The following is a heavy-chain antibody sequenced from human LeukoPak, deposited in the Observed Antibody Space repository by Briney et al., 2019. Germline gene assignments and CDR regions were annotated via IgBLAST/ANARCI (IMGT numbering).Heavy chain of an antibody. CDR1: GFTVSSNY. J-gene: IGHJ3*02. CDR3: VKDWYYYDTIDYYNTFDI. D-gene: IGHD3-22*01. V-gene: IGHV3-53*01. CDR2: IYSGGST. Sequence: GGSLRLSCAASGFTVSSNYMSWVRQAPGKGLEWVSVIYSGGSTYYADSVKGRFTISRDNSKNTLYPQMNSLRADDTAVYYCVKDWYYYDTIDYYNTFDIWGRGTMVTVSS.